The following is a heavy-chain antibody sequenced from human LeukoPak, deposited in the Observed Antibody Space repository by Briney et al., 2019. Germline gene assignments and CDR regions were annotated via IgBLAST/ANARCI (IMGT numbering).Heavy chain of an antibody. D-gene: IGHD2-2*01. CDR3: ARERRIVVVPAAKNWFDP. Sequence: ASVKVSCKASGYTFSGYYMHWVRQAPGQGLERMGWINPNSGGTNYAQKFKGRVTMTRDTSISTAYMELSRLRSDDTAVYYCARERRIVVVPAAKNWFDPWGQGTLVTVSS. V-gene: IGHV1-2*02. CDR1: GYTFSGYY. CDR2: INPNSGGT. J-gene: IGHJ5*02.